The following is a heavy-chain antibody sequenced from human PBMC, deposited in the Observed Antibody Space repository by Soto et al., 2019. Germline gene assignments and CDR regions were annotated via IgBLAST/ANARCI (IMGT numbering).Heavy chain of an antibody. D-gene: IGHD3-10*01. CDR3: AKDKLRGSRSYCDY. V-gene: IGHV3-30*18. Sequence: QVQLVESGGGVVQPGRSLRLSCAASGFSFSSYGMHWVRQAPGKGLEWVAVISYDGSNKYYADSVKGRFTISRDNFKNTLYLQMNSLRAEDTAVYYCAKDKLRGSRSYCDYWGQGTLVIVSS. CDR1: GFSFSSYG. J-gene: IGHJ4*02. CDR2: ISYDGSNK.